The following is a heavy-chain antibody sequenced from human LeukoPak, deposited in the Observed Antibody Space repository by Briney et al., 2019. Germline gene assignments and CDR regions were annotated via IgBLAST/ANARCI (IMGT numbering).Heavy chain of an antibody. CDR1: GFTFSTSA. CDR3: GTPHYGGYYDMFDS. CDR2: ISYDGEIK. V-gene: IGHV3-30*09. D-gene: IGHD4-17*01. Sequence: GGSLRLSCAASGFTFSTSAMHWVRQAPGKGLEWVAVISYDGEIKYFADSVKGRFAMSRDNSNNTIFLEMNTLRPDDTGVYFCGTPHYGGYYDMFDSWGPGTQVIVSS. J-gene: IGHJ4*02.